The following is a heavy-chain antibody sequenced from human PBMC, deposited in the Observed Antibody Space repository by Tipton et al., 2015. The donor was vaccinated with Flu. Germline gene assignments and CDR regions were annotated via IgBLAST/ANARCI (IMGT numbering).Heavy chain of an antibody. D-gene: IGHD6-13*01. CDR3: ARDSQQLVHRYYYYGMDV. CDR1: GGSISSYY. CDR2: IYTSGST. Sequence: TLSLTCTVSGGSISSYYWSWIRQPAGKGLEWIGRIYTSGSTNYKPSLKSRVTMSVDTSKNQFSLKLSSVTAADTAVYYCARDSQQLVHRYYYYGMDVWGQGTTVTVSS. J-gene: IGHJ6*02. V-gene: IGHV4-4*07.